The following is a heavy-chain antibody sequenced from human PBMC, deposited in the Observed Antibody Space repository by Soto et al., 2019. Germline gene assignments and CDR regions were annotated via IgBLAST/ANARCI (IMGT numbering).Heavy chain of an antibody. V-gene: IGHV4-34*01. CDR3: ARGGMAARHFDY. D-gene: IGHD6-6*01. Sequence: SETLSLTCAVYGGSFSGYYWSWIRQPPGKGLEWIGEINHSGSTNYNPSLKSRVTISIDTSKNQFSLKLTSVTAADTSVYFCARGGMAARHFDYWGQGALVTVS. CDR2: INHSGST. J-gene: IGHJ4*02. CDR1: GGSFSGYY.